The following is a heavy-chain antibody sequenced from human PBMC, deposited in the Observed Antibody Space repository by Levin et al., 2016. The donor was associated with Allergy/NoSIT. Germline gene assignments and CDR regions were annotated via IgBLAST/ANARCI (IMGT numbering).Heavy chain of an antibody. CDR3: ARDLGALTVVTSANWFDP. D-gene: IGHD4-23*01. V-gene: IGHV1-69*13. CDR1: GGTFSSYA. Sequence: SVKVSCKASGGTFSSYAISWVRQAPGQGLEWMGGIIPIFGTANYAQKFQGRVTITADESTSTAYMELSSLRSEDTAVYYCARDLGALTVVTSANWFDPWGQGTLVTVSS. CDR2: IIPIFGTA. J-gene: IGHJ5*02.